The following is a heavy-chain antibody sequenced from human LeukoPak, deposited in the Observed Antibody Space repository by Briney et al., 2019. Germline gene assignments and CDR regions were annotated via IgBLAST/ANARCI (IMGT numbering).Heavy chain of an antibody. J-gene: IGHJ4*02. CDR3: ARSRSAFGWEPLD. CDR1: GYTFTSYD. Sequence: ASVKVSCKASGYTFTSYDINWVRQATGQGLEWMGWMNPNSGNTGYAQKFQGRVTMTRNTSISTAYMELSSLRSENTAVYYCARSRSAFGWEPLDWGQGTLVTVSS. V-gene: IGHV1-8*01. D-gene: IGHD1-26*01. CDR2: MNPNSGNT.